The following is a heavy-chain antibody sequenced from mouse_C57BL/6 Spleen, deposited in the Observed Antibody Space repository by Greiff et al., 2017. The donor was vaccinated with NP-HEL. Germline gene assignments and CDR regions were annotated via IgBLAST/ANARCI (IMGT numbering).Heavy chain of an antibody. CDR3: ARDYGRGQRDYAMDD. CDR1: GYTFTSYS. D-gene: IGHD1-1*01. Sequence: QVQLQQSGAELARPGASVKMSCKASGYTFTSYSMHWVKQRPGQGLEWIGYINPSSGYTKYNQKFKDKATLTADKSSSTAYMQLSSLTSEDSAVYYCARDYGRGQRDYAMDDWGQGTSVTVSS. J-gene: IGHJ4*01. CDR2: INPSSGYT. V-gene: IGHV1-4*01.